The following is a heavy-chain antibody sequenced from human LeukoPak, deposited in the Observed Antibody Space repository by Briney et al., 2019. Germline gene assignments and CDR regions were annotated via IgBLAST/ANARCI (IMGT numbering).Heavy chain of an antibody. CDR3: ATSGGVIGFDY. CDR1: GFTFSSYG. D-gene: IGHD3-16*02. CDR2: ISYDGSNK. Sequence: GGSLRLSCAASGFTFSSYGMHWVRQAPGKGLEWVAVISYDGSNKYYADSVKGRFTISRDNSKNTLYLQMNSPRAEGTAVYYCATSGGVIGFDYWGQGTLVTVSS. J-gene: IGHJ4*02. V-gene: IGHV3-30*03.